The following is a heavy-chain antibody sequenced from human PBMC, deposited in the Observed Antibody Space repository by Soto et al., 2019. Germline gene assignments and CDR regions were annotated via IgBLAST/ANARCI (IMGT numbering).Heavy chain of an antibody. Sequence: SETLSLTCTVSGGSISSYYWSWIRQPPGKGLEWIGYIYYSGSTNYNPSLKSRVTISVDTSKNQFSLKLSSVTAADTAVYYCARAATIFGVVNYFDYWGQGTLVTVS. CDR3: ARAATIFGVVNYFDY. J-gene: IGHJ4*02. V-gene: IGHV4-59*01. D-gene: IGHD3-3*01. CDR2: IYYSGST. CDR1: GGSISSYY.